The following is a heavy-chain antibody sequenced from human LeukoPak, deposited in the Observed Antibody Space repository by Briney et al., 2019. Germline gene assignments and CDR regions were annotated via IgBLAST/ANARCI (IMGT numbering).Heavy chain of an antibody. CDR2: INTNTGNP. D-gene: IGHD2-2*02. CDR1: GYTFTSYA. V-gene: IGHV7-4-1*02. CDR3: ARDYLGYCSSTSCYTTEAFDY. Sequence: GASVKVSCKASGYTFTSYAMNWVRQAPGQGLEWMGWINTNTGNPTYAQGFTGRFVFSLDTSVSTAYLQISSLKAEDTAVYYCARDYLGYCSSTSCYTTEAFDYWGQGTLVTVSS. J-gene: IGHJ4*02.